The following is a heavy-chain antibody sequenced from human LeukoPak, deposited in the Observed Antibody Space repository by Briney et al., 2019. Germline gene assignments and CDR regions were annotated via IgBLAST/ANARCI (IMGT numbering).Heavy chain of an antibody. CDR1: GFTVSSNY. CDR2: IYSGGST. J-gene: IGHJ2*01. Sequence: GGSLRLSCAASGFTVSSNYMSWVRQAPGKGLEWVSVIYSGGSTYYADSVKGRFTISRDNSKNTLYLQMNSLRAEDTAVYYCARPSPDYWFFDLWGRGTLVTVSS. V-gene: IGHV3-53*01. D-gene: IGHD1-14*01. CDR3: ARPSPDYWFFDL.